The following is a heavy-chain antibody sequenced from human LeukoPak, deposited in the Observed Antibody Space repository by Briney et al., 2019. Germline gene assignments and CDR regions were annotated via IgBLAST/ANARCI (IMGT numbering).Heavy chain of an antibody. D-gene: IGHD2-15*01. CDR1: GGSFSGYY. CDR3: ARGPDCSGGICTDRPIDY. V-gene: IGHV4-34*01. Sequence: SETLSLTCAVYGGSFSGYYWTWIRQPPGKGLEWIGEINHSGSTNYNPSLKSRVTISVGTSKNQFSLRLNSVTAADTAVYYCARGPDCSGGICTDRPIDYWGPGTLVTVSS. J-gene: IGHJ4*02. CDR2: INHSGST.